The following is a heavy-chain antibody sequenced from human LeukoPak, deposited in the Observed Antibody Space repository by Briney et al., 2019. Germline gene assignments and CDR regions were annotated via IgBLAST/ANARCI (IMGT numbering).Heavy chain of an antibody. Sequence: SVTVPCKASGYTFSNYYMHWVRQAPGHGLEWVGCINPDRGEAHYVQKVQGRFTMSRDTSINTPYMELNSLRFDDTDIDFCAREIVTTIGGAFDIWGQGTMVTVSS. CDR2: INPDRGEA. CDR3: AREIVTTIGGAFDI. V-gene: IGHV1-2*02. J-gene: IGHJ3*02. CDR1: GYTFSNYY. D-gene: IGHD5-12*01.